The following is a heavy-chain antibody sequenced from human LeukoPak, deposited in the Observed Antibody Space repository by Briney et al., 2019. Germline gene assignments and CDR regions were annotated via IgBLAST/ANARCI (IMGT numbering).Heavy chain of an antibody. CDR1: GGSISNYY. V-gene: IGHV4-59*04. J-gene: IGHJ4*02. CDR2: IYYSGNT. D-gene: IGHD3/OR15-3a*01. Sequence: SETLSLTCTVSGGSISNYYWSWIRQPPGKGLEWIGSIYYSGNTYYNASLKSQVSISIDTSKSQFSLRLTSVTAADTAVYYCARQTGSGLFILPGGQGTLVTVSS. CDR3: ARQTGSGLFILP.